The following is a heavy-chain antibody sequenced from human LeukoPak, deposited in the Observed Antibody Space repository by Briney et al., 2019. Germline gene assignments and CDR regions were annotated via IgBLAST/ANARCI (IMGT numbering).Heavy chain of an antibody. D-gene: IGHD3-10*01. J-gene: IGHJ5*02. V-gene: IGHV4-59*01. CDR3: ARVLWFGESSSTPLGS. Sequence: SETLSLTCTVSGGSISSYYWSWIRQPPGKGLEWIGYIYYSGSTNYNPSLKSRVTISVDTSKNQFSFKLSSVTAADTAVYYCARVLWFGESSSTPLGSWGQGTLVTVSS. CDR2: IYYSGST. CDR1: GGSISSYY.